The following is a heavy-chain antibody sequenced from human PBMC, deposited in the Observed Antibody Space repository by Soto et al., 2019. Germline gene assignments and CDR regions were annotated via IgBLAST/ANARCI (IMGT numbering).Heavy chain of an antibody. CDR3: ARGGYCSGGSCYRNWFDP. J-gene: IGHJ5*02. D-gene: IGHD2-15*01. Sequence: SVKVSCKASGGTFSSHAISWVRQAPGQGLEWMGGIIPIFGTANYAQKFQGRVTITADESTSTAYMELSSLRSEDTAVYYCARGGYCSGGSCYRNWFDPWGQGTLVTVSS. V-gene: IGHV1-69*13. CDR2: IIPIFGTA. CDR1: GGTFSSHA.